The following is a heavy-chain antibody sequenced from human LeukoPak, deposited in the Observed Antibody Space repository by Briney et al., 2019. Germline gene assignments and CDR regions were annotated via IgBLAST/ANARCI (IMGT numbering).Heavy chain of an antibody. CDR1: GGSISSLY. J-gene: IGHJ4*02. CDR3: AGDRATVTPYYFDY. V-gene: IGHV4-59*01. D-gene: IGHD4-17*01. CDR2: IYSSGST. Sequence: TSETLSLTCTVSGGSISSLYWSWIRQPPGKGLEWIGYIYSSGSTKYNPSLKSRVTMSVDTSKNQFSLKLSSVTAADTAVYYCAGDRATVTPYYFDYWGQGTLVTVSS.